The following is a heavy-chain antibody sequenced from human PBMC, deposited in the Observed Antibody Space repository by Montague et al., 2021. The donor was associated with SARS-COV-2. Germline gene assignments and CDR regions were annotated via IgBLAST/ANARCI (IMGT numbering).Heavy chain of an antibody. CDR1: GGSISSYY. Sequence: SETLSLTCTVSGGSISSYYWSWIRQPPGKGLEWIGYIYYSGSTNXNPSLKGRVTISVDTSKNRFSLKLSSVTAADTAVYYCARRGLGYCSGGSCPNAFDIWGQGTMVTVSS. V-gene: IGHV4-59*01. CDR3: ARRGLGYCSGGSCPNAFDI. D-gene: IGHD2-15*01. J-gene: IGHJ3*02. CDR2: IYYSGST.